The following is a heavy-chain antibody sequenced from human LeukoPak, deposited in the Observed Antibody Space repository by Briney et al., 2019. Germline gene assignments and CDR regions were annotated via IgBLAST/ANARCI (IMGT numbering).Heavy chain of an antibody. Sequence: ASVKVSCKASGYTFTSHGISWVRQAPGQGLEWMGWISTYNTNTNYAQKLQGRVSMATDTSTSTAYMELRSLRSDDTALYYCARDSLLDYWGQGVLVTVSS. J-gene: IGHJ4*02. CDR3: ARDSLLDY. CDR1: GYTFTSHG. D-gene: IGHD5/OR15-5a*01. V-gene: IGHV1-18*01. CDR2: ISTYNTNT.